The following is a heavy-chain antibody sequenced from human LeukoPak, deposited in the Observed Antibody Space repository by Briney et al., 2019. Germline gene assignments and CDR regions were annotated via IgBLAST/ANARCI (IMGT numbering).Heavy chain of an antibody. CDR3: AKDPHMAYYDSSGYYDY. CDR2: ISGSGGST. CDR1: GFTFSSYA. J-gene: IGHJ4*02. D-gene: IGHD3-22*01. V-gene: IGHV3-23*01. Sequence: PGGSLRLSCAASGFTFSSYAMSWVRQAPGKGLEWVSAISGSGGSTYYADSVKGRFTISRDNSKNTLYLQMNSLRAEDTAVYYCAKDPHMAYYDSSGYYDYWGQGTLVTVSS.